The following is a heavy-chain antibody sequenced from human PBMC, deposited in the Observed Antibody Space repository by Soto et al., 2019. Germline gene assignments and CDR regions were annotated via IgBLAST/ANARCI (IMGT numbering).Heavy chain of an antibody. CDR3: TTAYNGEYQLLFSDY. V-gene: IGHV3-15*07. CDR1: GFTFSNAW. CDR2: IKSKTDGGTT. D-gene: IGHD2-2*01. J-gene: IGHJ4*02. Sequence: GGSLRLSCAASGFTFSNAWMNWVRQAPGKGLEWVGRIKSKTDGGTTDYAAPVKGRFTISRDDSKNTLYLQMNSLKTEDTAVYYCTTAYNGEYQLLFSDYWGQGTLVTVSS.